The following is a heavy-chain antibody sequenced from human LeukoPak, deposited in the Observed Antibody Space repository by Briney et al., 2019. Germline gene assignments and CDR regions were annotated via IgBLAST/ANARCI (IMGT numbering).Heavy chain of an antibody. CDR2: VDHGGSGT. Sequence: GGSLRLSCAASGFTFSSYAMSWVRQAPGKGLVWVSRVDHGGSGTVYADSVEGRFTISRNNAKNTLYLQMNSLRAEDTAVYYCVREVSGDPWHNWFDPWGQGTLVTVSS. CDR3: VREVSGDPWHNWFDP. J-gene: IGHJ5*02. D-gene: IGHD4-17*01. CDR1: GFTFSSYA. V-gene: IGHV3-74*03.